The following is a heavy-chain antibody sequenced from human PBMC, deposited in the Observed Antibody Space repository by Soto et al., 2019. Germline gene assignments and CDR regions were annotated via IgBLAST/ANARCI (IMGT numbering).Heavy chain of an antibody. CDR1: GFTFSTYS. CDR2: IYSGGST. V-gene: IGHV3-53*01. D-gene: IGHD6-25*01. CDR3: ARAPSSATDY. Sequence: GGSLRLSCAASGFTFSTYSMSWVRQAPGKGLEWVSVIYSGGSTYYADSVKGRFTISRDNSKNTLYLQMNSLRAEDTAVYYCARAPSSATDYWGQGTLVTVSS. J-gene: IGHJ4*02.